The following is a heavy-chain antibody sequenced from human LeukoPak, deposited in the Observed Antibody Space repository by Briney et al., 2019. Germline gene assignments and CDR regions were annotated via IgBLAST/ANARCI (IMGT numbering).Heavy chain of an antibody. CDR2: ISYSGSTL. J-gene: IGHJ4*02. V-gene: IGHV3-11*04. CDR3: TRDAALVPGKNF. D-gene: IGHD6-19*01. CDR1: GFTFSDYY. Sequence: PGRSLRLSCAASGFTFSDYYMSWIRQAPGKGLEWVSYISYSGSTLYYADSVKGRFTMSRDNAKNSVYLQMNSLGAEDTAFYYCTRDAALVPGKNFWGQGTLVTVSS.